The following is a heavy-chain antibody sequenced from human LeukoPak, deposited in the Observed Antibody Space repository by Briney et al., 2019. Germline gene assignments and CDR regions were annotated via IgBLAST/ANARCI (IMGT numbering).Heavy chain of an antibody. V-gene: IGHV3-33*06. D-gene: IGHD6-13*01. CDR1: GFTFSSYG. J-gene: IGHJ3*02. CDR3: AKIAAAALLDAFDI. CDR2: IWYDGSNK. Sequence: GRSLRLSCAASGFTFSSYGMHWVRQAPGKGLEWVAVIWYDGSNKYYADSVKGRFTISRDNSKNTLYLQMNSLRAEDTAVYYCAKIAAAALLDAFDIWGQGTMVTVSS.